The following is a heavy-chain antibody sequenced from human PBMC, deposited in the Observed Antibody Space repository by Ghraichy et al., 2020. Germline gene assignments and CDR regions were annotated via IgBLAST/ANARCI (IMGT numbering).Heavy chain of an antibody. CDR1: GFTFSSYA. Sequence: GESLNISCAASGFTFSSYAMSWVRQAPGKGLEWVSAISGSGGSTYYADSVKGRFTISRDNSKNTLYLQMNSLRAEDTAVYYCAKQLRYFEDCGQGTLVTVSS. D-gene: IGHD3-9*01. CDR3: AKQLRYFED. V-gene: IGHV3-23*01. CDR2: ISGSGGST. J-gene: IGHJ4*02.